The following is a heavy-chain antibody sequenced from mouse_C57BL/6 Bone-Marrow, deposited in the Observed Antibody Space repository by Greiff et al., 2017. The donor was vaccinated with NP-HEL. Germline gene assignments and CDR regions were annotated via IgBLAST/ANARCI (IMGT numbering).Heavy chain of an antibody. J-gene: IGHJ2*01. Sequence: QVQLQQSGTELVKPGASVKLSCKASGYTFTSYWMHWVKQRPGQGLEWIGNINPSNGGTNYNEKFKSKATLTVDKSSSTAYMQLSSLTSEDSAVYYCARWGILYYYGSSPYYFDYWGQGTTLTVSS. CDR1: GYTFTSYW. CDR2: INPSNGGT. D-gene: IGHD1-1*01. V-gene: IGHV1-53*01. CDR3: ARWGILYYYGSSPYYFDY.